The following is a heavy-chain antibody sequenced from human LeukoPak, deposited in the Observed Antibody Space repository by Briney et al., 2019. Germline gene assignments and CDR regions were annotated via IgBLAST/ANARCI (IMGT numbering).Heavy chain of an antibody. CDR1: GFTFNNYD. Sequence: RAGGSLRLSCAASGFTFNNYDMHWVRQAPDKGLEWVAVISYDGSHKYYVDSVKGRFTISRDDSKNTLYLQMNSLTTEDTAIYYCAKDGADWGRGILVTVSS. D-gene: IGHD4/OR15-4a*01. V-gene: IGHV3-30*18. CDR3: AKDGAD. J-gene: IGHJ4*02. CDR2: ISYDGSHK.